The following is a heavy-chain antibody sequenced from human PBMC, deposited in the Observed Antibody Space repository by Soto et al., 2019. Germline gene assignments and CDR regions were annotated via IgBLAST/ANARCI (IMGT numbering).Heavy chain of an antibody. CDR1: GYTFASYA. CDR3: ARDPPPPDY. V-gene: IGHV1-18*01. J-gene: IGHJ4*02. Sequence: QVQLVQSGAEVKKPGASVKVSCKASGYTFASYAISWMRQAPGQGLEWMGWISAYNGNTNYAQKPQXXXTXXTDTATSTAYMALRSLRSDDTAVYYCARDPPPPDYWGQGTLVTVSS. CDR2: ISAYNGNT.